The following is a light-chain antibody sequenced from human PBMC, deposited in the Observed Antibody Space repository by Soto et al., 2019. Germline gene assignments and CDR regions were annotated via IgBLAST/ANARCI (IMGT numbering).Light chain of an antibody. V-gene: IGKV3-20*01. CDR2: GAS. CDR1: QSVSSSY. Sequence: ENVLTQSPGTLSFSPGERATLSCRASQSVSSSYLAWYQQKPGQAPRLLIYGASSRATGIPDRFSVSGSGTDFTLTISRLETEDFAVYDGQQYGSSPITFGQGTRLEIK. CDR3: QQYGSSPIT. J-gene: IGKJ5*01.